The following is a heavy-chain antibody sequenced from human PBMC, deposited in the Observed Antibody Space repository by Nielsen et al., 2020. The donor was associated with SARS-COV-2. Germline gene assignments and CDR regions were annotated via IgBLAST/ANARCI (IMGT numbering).Heavy chain of an antibody. V-gene: IGHV4-61*01. Sequence: SETLSLTCTVSGGSVSSGSYYWSWIRQPPGKGLEWIGYIYYSGSTNYNPSLKSRVTISVDTSKNQFSLKLSSVTAADTAVYYCAGARGYSYGRVYYYGMDVWGQGTTVTVSS. CDR2: IYYSGST. J-gene: IGHJ6*02. D-gene: IGHD5-18*01. CDR3: AGARGYSYGRVYYYGMDV. CDR1: GGSVSSGSYY.